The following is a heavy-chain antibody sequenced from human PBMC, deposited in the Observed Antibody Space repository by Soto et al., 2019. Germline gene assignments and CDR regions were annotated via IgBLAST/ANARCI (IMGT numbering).Heavy chain of an antibody. V-gene: IGHV3-20*01. D-gene: IGHD2-2*01. CDR2: INWNGGST. CDR1: GFTFDDYG. J-gene: IGHJ6*03. CDR3: ARDDIVVVPAAIGEDNYYYMDV. Sequence: EVQLVESGGGVVRPGGSLRLSCAASGFTFDDYGMGWVRQAPGKGLEWVSGINWNGGSTGYADSVKGRFTISRDNAKNSLYLQMNSLRAEDTALYHCARDDIVVVPAAIGEDNYYYMDVWGKGTTVTVSS.